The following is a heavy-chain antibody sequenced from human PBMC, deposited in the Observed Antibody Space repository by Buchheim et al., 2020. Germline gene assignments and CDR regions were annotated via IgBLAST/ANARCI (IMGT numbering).Heavy chain of an antibody. D-gene: IGHD3-22*01. CDR1: GFTFSNAW. CDR3: TTDYYYDSSGYPYYFDY. V-gene: IGHV3-15*01. Sequence: EVQLVESGGGLVKPGGSLRLSCAASGFTFSNAWMSWVRQAPGKGLEWVGRIKSKTDGGTTDYAAPVKGRFTISGDDSKNTLYLQMNSLKTEDTAVYYCTTDYYYDSSGYPYYFDYWGQGTL. J-gene: IGHJ4*02. CDR2: IKSKTDGGTT.